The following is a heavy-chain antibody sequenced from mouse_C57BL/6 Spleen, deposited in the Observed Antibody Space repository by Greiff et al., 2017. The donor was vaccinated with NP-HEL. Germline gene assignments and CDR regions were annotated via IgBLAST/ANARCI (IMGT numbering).Heavy chain of an antibody. D-gene: IGHD2-10*02. CDR3: AREYGNYPWFAY. Sequence: QVTLKESGPGILQSSQTLSLTCSFSGFSLSTSGMGVSWIRQPSGKGLEWLAHIYWDDAKRYNPSLKSRLTISKDTSRNQVFLKITSVDNADTATYYCAREYGNYPWFAYWGQGTLVTVSA. CDR2: IYWDDAK. V-gene: IGHV8-12*01. CDR1: GFSLSTSGMG. J-gene: IGHJ3*01.